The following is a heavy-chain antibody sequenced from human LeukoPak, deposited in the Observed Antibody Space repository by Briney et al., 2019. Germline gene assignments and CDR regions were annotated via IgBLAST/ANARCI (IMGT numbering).Heavy chain of an antibody. D-gene: IGHD5-18*01. CDR3: ARGAMVTDYYYMDV. CDR1: GGTFSSYA. CDR2: IIPIFGTA. V-gene: IGHV1-69*05. Sequence: GASVKVSCKASGGTFSSYAISWVRQAPGQGLEWMGRIIPIFGTANYAQKFQGRVTITTDESTSTAYMELSSLRSEDTAVYYCARGAMVTDYYYMDVWGKGTTVTVSS. J-gene: IGHJ6*03.